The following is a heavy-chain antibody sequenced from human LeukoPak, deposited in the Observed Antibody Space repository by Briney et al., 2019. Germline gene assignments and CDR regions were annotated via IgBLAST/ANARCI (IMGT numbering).Heavy chain of an antibody. V-gene: IGHV3-53*01. Sequence: GRSLRLSCAASGFTVGNHYMSWVRQAPGKGLEWVSVLYSGGSTYYADSVKGRFTISRDNSKNTLYLQMNSLKAEDTAMYYCARRQWLAFDYWGQGTLVTVSS. CDR1: GFTVGNHY. CDR2: LYSGGST. CDR3: ARRQWLAFDY. D-gene: IGHD6-19*01. J-gene: IGHJ4*02.